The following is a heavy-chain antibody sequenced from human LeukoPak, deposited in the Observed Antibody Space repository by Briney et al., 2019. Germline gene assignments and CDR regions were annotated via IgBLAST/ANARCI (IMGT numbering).Heavy chain of an antibody. Sequence: PGGSLRLSCAASKFTFSSYWMHWVRQAPGKGLVWVSRINADGSGTNYADSVKGRFTISRDNAKNTLYLQMSSLRAEDTAMYYCARALGGDTLPQDFDLWGPGALFTVSP. CDR2: INADGSGT. D-gene: IGHD3-16*01. CDR1: KFTFSSYW. V-gene: IGHV3-74*01. J-gene: IGHJ4*02. CDR3: ARALGGDTLPQDFDL.